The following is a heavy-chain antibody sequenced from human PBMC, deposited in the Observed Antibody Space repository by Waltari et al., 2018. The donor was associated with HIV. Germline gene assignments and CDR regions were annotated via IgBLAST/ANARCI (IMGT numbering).Heavy chain of an antibody. CDR2: IIPIFGKP. D-gene: IGHD6-6*01. Sequence: QVQLVQSGAEVEKPGSSVKVSCKASGGTFSSYAISWVRQAPGQGLEWMGGIIPIFGKPNDAQKFQGGLTITADESRSTAYMGLSSLRSEETAVDYCGRPSYRYSSSSYGRDVWGQGTTVTVS. J-gene: IGHJ6*02. CDR1: GGTFSSYA. V-gene: IGHV1-69*01. CDR3: GRPSYRYSSSSYGRDV.